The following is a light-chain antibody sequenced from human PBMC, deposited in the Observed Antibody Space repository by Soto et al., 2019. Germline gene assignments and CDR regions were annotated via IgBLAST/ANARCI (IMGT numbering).Light chain of an antibody. J-gene: IGLJ1*01. Sequence: QSALTQPPSASGSFGQSVTISCTGTSSDVCGYNYVSWYQQHPGKAPKLMIYEVSERPSGVPDRFSGSKSGNTASLTVSGLQADDEADYYCSSYSGTHYQYVFGTGTKVTVL. CDR2: EVS. CDR3: SSYSGTHYQYV. V-gene: IGLV2-8*01. CDR1: SSDVCGYNY.